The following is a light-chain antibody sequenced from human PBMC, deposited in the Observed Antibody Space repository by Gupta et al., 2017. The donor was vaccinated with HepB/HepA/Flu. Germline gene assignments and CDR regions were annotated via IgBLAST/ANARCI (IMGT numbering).Light chain of an antibody. V-gene: IGLV6-57*02. CDR3: QSYDSTNEFVV. CDR2: EDD. Sequence: NSILSQPHSVSQSPGEPVTTACTGSSGNIGSNFGHWFLQRPGRAPTTVIHEDDQRPSGVPERFSGSIDRSSNSASLTISGLKTEDEADYYCQSYDSTNEFVVFGGGTKLTVL. CDR1: SGNIGSNF. J-gene: IGLJ2*01.